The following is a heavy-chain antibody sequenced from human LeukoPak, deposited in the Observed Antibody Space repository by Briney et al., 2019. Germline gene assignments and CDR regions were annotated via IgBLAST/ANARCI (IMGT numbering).Heavy chain of an antibody. Sequence: SETLSLTCTVSGGSISSSSYYWGWIRQPPGTGLEWIGSIYYSGSTYYNPSLKGRVTISVDTSKNQFSLKLSSVTAADTAVYYCARGLAARRRGYFDYWGQGTLVTVSS. CDR3: ARGLAARRRGYFDY. D-gene: IGHD6-6*01. J-gene: IGHJ4*02. CDR1: GGSISSSSYY. CDR2: IYYSGST. V-gene: IGHV4-39*01.